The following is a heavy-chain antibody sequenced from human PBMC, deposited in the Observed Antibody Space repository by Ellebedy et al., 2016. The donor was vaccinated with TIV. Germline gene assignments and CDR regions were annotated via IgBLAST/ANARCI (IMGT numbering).Heavy chain of an antibody. D-gene: IGHD1-26*01. CDR2: INSSGGST. CDR1: GYPFTTYY. Sequence: ASVKVSCXASGYPFTTYYMHWVRQAPGQGLEWMGIINSSGGSTSYAQKFQGRVTMTRDTSISTAYMELSSLKSDDTAVYYCARGPRGWEVAGVAFNIWGQGTMVTVSS. CDR3: ARGPRGWEVAGVAFNI. J-gene: IGHJ3*02. V-gene: IGHV1-46*01.